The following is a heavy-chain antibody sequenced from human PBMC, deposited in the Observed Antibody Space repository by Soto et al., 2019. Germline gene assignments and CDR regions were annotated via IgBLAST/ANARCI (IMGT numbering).Heavy chain of an antibody. Sequence: LSLTCAVYGGSFSGYYWSWIRQPPGKGLEWIGEINHSGSTNYNPSLKSRVTISVDTSKNQFSLKLSSVTAADTAVYYCARGLNEGRGLAYWGQGTLVTVPQ. CDR1: GGSFSGYY. CDR3: ARGLNEGRGLAY. D-gene: IGHD1-1*01. J-gene: IGHJ4*02. CDR2: INHSGST. V-gene: IGHV4-34*01.